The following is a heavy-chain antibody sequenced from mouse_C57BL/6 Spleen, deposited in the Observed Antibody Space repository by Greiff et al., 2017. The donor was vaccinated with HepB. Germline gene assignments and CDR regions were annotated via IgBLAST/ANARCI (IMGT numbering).Heavy chain of an antibody. CDR2: SDPNSGGT. CDR3: ARWGDGYSDYAMDY. CDR1: GYTFTSYW. J-gene: IGHJ4*01. Sequence: QVQLQQPGAELVKPGASVKLSCKASGYTFTSYWMHWVKQRPGRGLEWIGRSDPNSGGTKYNEKFKSKATLTVDKPSSTAYMQLSSLTSEDSAVYYCARWGDGYSDYAMDYWGQRTSVTVSS. D-gene: IGHD2-3*01. V-gene: IGHV1-72*01.